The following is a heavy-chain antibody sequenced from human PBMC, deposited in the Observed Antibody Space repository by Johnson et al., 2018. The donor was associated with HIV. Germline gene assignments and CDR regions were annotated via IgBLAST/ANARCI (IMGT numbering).Heavy chain of an antibody. J-gene: IGHJ3*02. D-gene: IGHD3-9*01. CDR1: RFIFSSCW. V-gene: IGHV3-7*01. CDR2: IKQDGSEK. CDR3: ARSEVRYFDWSYQRGAFDI. Sequence: VQLVESGGGLVQPGGSLRLSCAASRFIFSSCWMSWVRQAPGKGLEWVANIKQDGSEKYYVDSVKGRFTISRDNAKNSLYLQMNSLRAEDTAVYYCARSEVRYFDWSYQRGAFDIWGQGTMVTVSS.